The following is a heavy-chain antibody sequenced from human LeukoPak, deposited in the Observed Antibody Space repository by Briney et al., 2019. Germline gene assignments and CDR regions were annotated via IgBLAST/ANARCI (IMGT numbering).Heavy chain of an antibody. D-gene: IGHD5-18*01. V-gene: IGHV3-66*01. CDR1: GLTVSSNY. CDR2: IYSGGST. CDR3: ARDGLHTAHFDY. Sequence: PGGSLRLSCAASGLTVSSNYMSWVRHSPGKGLEWVSVIYSGGSTYYANSVKGRFTISRDNSKNTLYLQVNSLRDEDTAVYYCARDGLHTAHFDYWGQGTLVTVSS. J-gene: IGHJ4*02.